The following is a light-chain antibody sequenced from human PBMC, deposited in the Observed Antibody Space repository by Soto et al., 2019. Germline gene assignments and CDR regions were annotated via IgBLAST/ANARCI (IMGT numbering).Light chain of an antibody. CDR1: QGIGSY. Sequence: IQLTQSPSFLSASVGDRVTITCRASQGIGSYLAWYQQIPGKAPKLLIYAASTLQSGVPSRFSGSGSGTEFTLTISSLQPEDFATYYCQQLNRYPFTFGPGTKIAIK. J-gene: IGKJ3*01. CDR2: AAS. V-gene: IGKV1-9*01. CDR3: QQLNRYPFT.